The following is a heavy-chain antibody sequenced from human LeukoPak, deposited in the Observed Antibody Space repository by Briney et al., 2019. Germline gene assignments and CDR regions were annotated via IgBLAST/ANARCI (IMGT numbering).Heavy chain of an antibody. J-gene: IGHJ4*02. CDR2: ISVSGGGRT. CDR1: GFTFSSYG. D-gene: IGHD1-26*01. Sequence: GGSLRLSCAASGFTFSSYGMNWVRQAPGKGLEWVSTISVSGGGRTYYADSVKGRFTISRDNSKNTLYVQMNSLRAEDTAVYYCAKERGEWEPFDYWGQGTLVTVSS. CDR3: AKERGEWEPFDY. V-gene: IGHV3-23*01.